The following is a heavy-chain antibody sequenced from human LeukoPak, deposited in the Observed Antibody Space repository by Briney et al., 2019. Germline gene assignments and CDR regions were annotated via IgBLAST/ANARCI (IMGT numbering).Heavy chain of an antibody. V-gene: IGHV3-7*01. CDR1: GFTFSSYW. CDR3: ARAGYSSSWYGAYYYYGMDV. D-gene: IGHD6-13*01. J-gene: IGHJ6*02. Sequence: GGPLRLSCAASGFTFSSYWMSWVRQAPGKGLEWVANIKQDGSEKYYVDSVKGRFTISRDNAKNSLYLQMNSLRAEDTAVYYCARAGYSSSWYGAYYYYGMDVWGQGTTVTVSS. CDR2: IKQDGSEK.